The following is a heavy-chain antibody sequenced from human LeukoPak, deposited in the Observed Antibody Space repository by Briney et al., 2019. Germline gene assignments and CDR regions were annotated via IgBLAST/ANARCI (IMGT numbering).Heavy chain of an antibody. D-gene: IGHD3-9*01. V-gene: IGHV3-21*01. CDR3: ARVTLTGYYAFDY. J-gene: IGHJ4*02. CDR1: GFTFSSYN. Sequence: PGGSLRLSCAASGFTFSSYNMNWVRQAPGKVLEWVSSISGSSSYIYYTDSVKGRFTISRDNAKNSLYLQMNSLRAEDTAVYYCARVTLTGYYAFDYWGQGTLVTVSS. CDR2: ISGSSSYI.